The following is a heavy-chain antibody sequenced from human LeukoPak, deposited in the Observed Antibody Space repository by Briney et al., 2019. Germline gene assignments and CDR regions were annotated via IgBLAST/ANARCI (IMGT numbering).Heavy chain of an antibody. V-gene: IGHV4-4*07. CDR3: ERSRYYHDSSSYYGFDY. CDR1: RGSLSSYY. Sequence: PLGTLSLTCTLSRGSLSSYYWRCSSQPAGEGLEWIGRIYTIGNTNYNPSLTSQVTMSVDTSKNQFSLKLNSVTAADTAAYYCERSRYYHDSSSYYGFDYWGQGTLVTVSS. J-gene: IGHJ4*02. D-gene: IGHD3-22*01. CDR2: IYTIGNT.